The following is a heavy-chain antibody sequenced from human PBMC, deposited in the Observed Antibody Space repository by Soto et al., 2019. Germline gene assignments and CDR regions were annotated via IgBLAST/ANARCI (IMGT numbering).Heavy chain of an antibody. CDR1: GFTFSSYW. D-gene: IGHD2-21*01. CDR3: ARDPAAGVRGWFDP. CDR2: IKQDGSEK. J-gene: IGHJ5*02. V-gene: IGHV3-7*03. Sequence: GGSLRLSCAASGFTFSSYWMSWVRQAPGKGLEWVANIKQDGSEKYYADSVKGRFTISRDNAKNSLYLQMNSLRAEDTAVYYCARDPAAGVRGWFDPWGQGTLVTVSS.